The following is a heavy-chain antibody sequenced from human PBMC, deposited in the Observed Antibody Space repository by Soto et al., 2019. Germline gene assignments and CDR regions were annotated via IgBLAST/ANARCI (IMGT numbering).Heavy chain of an antibody. D-gene: IGHD3-16*01. CDR2: LHYSGSA. CDR1: GASMNDYY. Sequence: TLSLTCTFSGASMNDYYGSWIRQSPGKGLEHIGYLHYSGSANHNPSLKSRVTISMDTSKNQFSLKLSSVTAADTAIYYCARSGHNFAGVFWGQGILVTVSS. J-gene: IGHJ4*02. V-gene: IGHV4-59*01. CDR3: ARSGHNFAGVF.